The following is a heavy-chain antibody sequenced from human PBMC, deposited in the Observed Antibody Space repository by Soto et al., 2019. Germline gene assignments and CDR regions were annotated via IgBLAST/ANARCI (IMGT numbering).Heavy chain of an antibody. Sequence: EVQLLESGGGLVQPGGSLRLSCAASGFSFSSYAMSWVRQAPGKGLEWVAAIIGSGDKTYYPESMKGRFAISRDNSKNTLYLQMNGLRAEDTGVYYCAKEGAVAGVGHLGPWGQGTLVTVAS. CDR1: GFSFSSYA. J-gene: IGHJ5*02. D-gene: IGHD6-19*01. V-gene: IGHV3-23*01. CDR3: AKEGAVAGVGHLGP. CDR2: IIGSGDKT.